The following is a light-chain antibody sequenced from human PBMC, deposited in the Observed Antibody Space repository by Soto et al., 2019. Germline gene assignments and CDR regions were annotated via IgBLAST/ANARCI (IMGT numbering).Light chain of an antibody. CDR1: QSVTNW. CDR3: QQYTTYPYT. CDR2: DAS. V-gene: IGKV1-5*01. Sequence: DIPMTQSPSTLSASVGDRVTITCRASQSVTNWLAWYQQKPGKAPNLLIYDASRLQSGIPSRFSGSGSGTEVTLTISSLQPDDFATYYCQQYTTYPYTFGQGTKLEIK. J-gene: IGKJ2*01.